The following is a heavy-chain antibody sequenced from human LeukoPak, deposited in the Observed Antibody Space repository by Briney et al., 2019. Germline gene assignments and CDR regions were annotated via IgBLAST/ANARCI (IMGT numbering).Heavy chain of an antibody. Sequence: QPGGSLRLSCAASGFTFSSYSMNWVRQAPGKGLEWVSYISSSSSTIYYADSVKGRFTISRDNAKNSLYLQMNSLRAEDTAVYYCARDIWFGRVVRWDSGDSSGGDRDYWGQGTLVTVSS. CDR3: ARDIWFGRVVRWDSGDSSGGDRDY. V-gene: IGHV3-48*04. CDR2: ISSSSSTI. D-gene: IGHD3-22*01. J-gene: IGHJ4*02. CDR1: GFTFSSYS.